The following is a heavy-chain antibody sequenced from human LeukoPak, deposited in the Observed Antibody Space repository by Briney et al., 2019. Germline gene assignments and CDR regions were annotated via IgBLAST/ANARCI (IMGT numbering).Heavy chain of an antibody. CDR3: AKQFGYDFDAFDI. CDR2: ISYDGSNK. CDR1: GFTFSSYA. Sequence: GGSLRLSCAASGFTFSSYAMHWVRQAPGKGLEWVAVISYDGSNKYYADSVKGRFTISRDNSKNTLYLQMNSLRGEDTAVYYCAKQFGYDFDAFDIWGQGTMVTVSS. V-gene: IGHV3-30*04. D-gene: IGHD5-12*01. J-gene: IGHJ3*02.